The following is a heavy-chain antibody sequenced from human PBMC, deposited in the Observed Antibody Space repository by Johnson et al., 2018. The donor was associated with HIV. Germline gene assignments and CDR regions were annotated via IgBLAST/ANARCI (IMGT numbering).Heavy chain of an antibody. CDR1: GFTFSSYA. J-gene: IGHJ3*02. CDR2: IKWNGGST. V-gene: IGHV3-20*04. CDR3: ARSGLTLVVYAFDAFDI. D-gene: IGHD2-8*02. Sequence: VQLVESGGSLVQPGGSLRLSCAGSGFTFSSYAISWVRQAPGKGLEWVSGIKWNGGSTGYADSVNGRFTISRDNAKNSLYLQMNSLRAEDTALYYCARSGLTLVVYAFDAFDIWGQGTMVTVSS.